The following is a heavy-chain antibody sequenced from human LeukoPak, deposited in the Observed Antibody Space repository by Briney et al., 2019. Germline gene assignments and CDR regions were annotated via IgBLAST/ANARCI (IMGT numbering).Heavy chain of an antibody. CDR2: TNPNSGGT. D-gene: IGHD3-22*01. J-gene: IGHJ4*02. CDR3: ARGVDYYDSSGYLGY. Sequence: ASVKVSCKASGYTFTGYYMHWVRQAPGQGREWMGWTNPNSGGTNYAQKFQGRVTMTRDTSISTAYMGLSRLRSDDTAVYYCARGVDYYDSSGYLGYWGQGTLVTVSS. CDR1: GYTFTGYY. V-gene: IGHV1-2*02.